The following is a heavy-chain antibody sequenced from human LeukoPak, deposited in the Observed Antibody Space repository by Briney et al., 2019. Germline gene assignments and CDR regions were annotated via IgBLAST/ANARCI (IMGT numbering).Heavy chain of an antibody. D-gene: IGHD6-13*01. CDR2: IKEDGSEK. V-gene: IGHV3-7*01. CDR3: ARRPGTAWPVDY. CDR1: GFTFSGSW. Sequence: SGGSLRLSCAAFGFTFSGSWMSWVRQAPGAGLEWVANIKEDGSEKYYVDSVKGRFTISRNNAKNSLYLQMNSLRAEDTAVYYCARRPGTAWPVDYWGQGTLVTVSS. J-gene: IGHJ4*02.